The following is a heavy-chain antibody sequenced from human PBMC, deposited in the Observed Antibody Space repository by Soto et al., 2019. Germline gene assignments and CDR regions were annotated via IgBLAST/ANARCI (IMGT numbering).Heavy chain of an antibody. D-gene: IGHD3-16*01. CDR3: ARTVLGLFLLADSFVDYHYYMDV. CDR2: VYYTGST. CDR1: GGSISNLY. Sequence: SETLSLTCTVSGGSISNLYWSCSRQPPGKGLEWIGYVYYTGSTSYNPSLKRRVTFSADSSRGQFSLRLNSVTAADTAVYYCARTVLGLFLLADSFVDYHYYMDVWGQGTTDTVSS. V-gene: IGHV4-59*08. J-gene: IGHJ6*03.